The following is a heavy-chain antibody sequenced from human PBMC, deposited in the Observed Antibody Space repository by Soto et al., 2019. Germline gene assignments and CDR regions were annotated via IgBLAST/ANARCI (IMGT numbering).Heavy chain of an antibody. D-gene: IGHD2-15*01. CDR2: INSDGSVS. V-gene: IGHV3-74*01. Sequence: EVKLVESGGGLVQPGGSLRLSCAASGFTLSNYWMYWVRQAPGQGLVWVSRINSDGSVSRYADSVKGRLTISRDNVKNTLYLQMNSLRVEDTAVYYCARGDCVGGSCYSLAGSFHYYMDVWGKGTTVTVFS. CDR3: ARGDCVGGSCYSLAGSFHYYMDV. J-gene: IGHJ6*03. CDR1: GFTLSNYW.